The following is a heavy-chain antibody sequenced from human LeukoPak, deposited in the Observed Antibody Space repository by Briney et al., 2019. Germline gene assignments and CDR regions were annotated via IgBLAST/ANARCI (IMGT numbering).Heavy chain of an antibody. CDR3: ARDRRTWQLVLFDY. J-gene: IGHJ4*02. CDR2: IKQDGSEK. Sequence: GESLKISCAASGFTFSSYWMSWVRQAPGKGLEWVANIKQDGSEKYYVDSVKGRFTISRDNAKNSLYLQMNSLRAEDTAVYYCARDRRTWQLVLFDYWGQGTLVTVSS. V-gene: IGHV3-7*01. CDR1: GFTFSSYW. D-gene: IGHD6-6*01.